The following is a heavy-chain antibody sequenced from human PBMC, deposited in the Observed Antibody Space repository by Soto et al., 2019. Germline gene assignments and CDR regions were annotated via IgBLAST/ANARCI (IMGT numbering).Heavy chain of an antibody. V-gene: IGHV3-7*03. D-gene: IGHD2-21*01. CDR3: ARIDCGGNCYYRSWYFDI. CDR1: GFTFSNYW. J-gene: IGHJ2*01. Sequence: EVQLVESGGGLVQPGGSLRLSCVASGFTFSNYWMGWIRQAPGKGLEWVANIRQDGGDKRDLDSVKGRFTISRDNVQNSLYLQMNSLRAEDTAVYYCARIDCGGNCYYRSWYFDIWGRDTLVTVSS. CDR2: IRQDGGDK.